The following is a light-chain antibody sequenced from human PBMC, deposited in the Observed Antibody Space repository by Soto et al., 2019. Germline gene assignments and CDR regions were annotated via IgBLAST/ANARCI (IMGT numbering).Light chain of an antibody. V-gene: IGKV1-39*01. CDR1: QTISIF. CDR2: TAS. J-gene: IGKJ5*01. CDR3: QQGYTTPIT. Sequence: DIQMTQSPSSVSASVGDRFAITCRTSQTISIFLNWYQQKPGKAPKPLIYTASTLHSGVPSRFSGSASATEFTLTISSLQPDDFGTYYCQQGYTTPITFGQGTRLEI.